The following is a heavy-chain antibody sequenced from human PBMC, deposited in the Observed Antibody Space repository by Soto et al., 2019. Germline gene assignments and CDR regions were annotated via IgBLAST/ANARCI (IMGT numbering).Heavy chain of an antibody. D-gene: IGHD3-10*01. CDR2: IWYDGSHK. CDR1: GFTFSTYG. J-gene: IGHJ4*02. CDR3: ANAGGPFDY. V-gene: IGHV3-33*06. Sequence: QVQLVESGGGVVQPGRSLSLSCAASGFTFSTYGMHWVRQAPGMGLEWVAVIWYDGSHKDYADSVKGRFTISRDNSKNTLYLQMNSLIVEDTDVYYCANAGGPFDYWGQGTLVTVSS.